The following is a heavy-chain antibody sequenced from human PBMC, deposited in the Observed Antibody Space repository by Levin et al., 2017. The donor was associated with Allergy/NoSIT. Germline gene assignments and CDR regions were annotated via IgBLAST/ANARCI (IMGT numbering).Heavy chain of an antibody. CDR2: ISGSGGST. V-gene: IGHV3-23*01. CDR1: GFTFSSYA. J-gene: IGHJ1*01. CDR3: AKEPILQLAQRPLYFQH. D-gene: IGHD2-2*01. Sequence: GGSLRLSCAASGFTFSSYAMSWVRQAPGKGLEWVSAISGSGGSTYYADSVKGRFTISRDNSKNTLYLQMNSLRAEDTAVYYCAKEPILQLAQRPLYFQHWGQGTLVTVSS.